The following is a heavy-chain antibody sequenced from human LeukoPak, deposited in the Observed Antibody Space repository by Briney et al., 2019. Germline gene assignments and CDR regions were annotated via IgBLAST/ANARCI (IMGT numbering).Heavy chain of an antibody. Sequence: PGRSLRLSCAASGVTFSSYAMYWVRQAPGKGLDWVAVISYDGSNKYYADSVKGRFTISRDNSKNTLYPQMNSLRAEDTAMYFCATGYSAWSFGYWGQGTLVTVSS. V-gene: IGHV3-30-3*01. CDR1: GVTFSSYA. CDR2: ISYDGSNK. CDR3: ATGYSAWSFGY. D-gene: IGHD6-19*01. J-gene: IGHJ4*02.